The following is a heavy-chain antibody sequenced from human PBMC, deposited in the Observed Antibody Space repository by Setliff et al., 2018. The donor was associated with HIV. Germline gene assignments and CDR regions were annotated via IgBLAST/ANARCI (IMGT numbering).Heavy chain of an antibody. V-gene: IGHV1-46*01. J-gene: IGHJ4*02. D-gene: IGHD6-6*01. CDR3: AREAEQGERSSSWYFDY. CDR2: ISPSGAST. Sequence: GASVKVSCKASGDTFTSYYMHWVRRAPGQGLGWMGMISPSGASTKYAQRLQGRVTLTRDTSSSTVYVELSSLRSDDTAVYYCAREAEQGERSSSWYFDYWGQGTLVTVSS. CDR1: GDTFTSYY.